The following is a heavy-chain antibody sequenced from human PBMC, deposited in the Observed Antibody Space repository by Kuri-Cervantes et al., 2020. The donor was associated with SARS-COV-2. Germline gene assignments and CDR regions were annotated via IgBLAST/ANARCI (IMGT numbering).Heavy chain of an antibody. Sequence: ESLKISCAASGFTFSNAWMSWVRQAPGKGLEWIGYIYHSGSTYYNPSLKSRVTISVDTSKNQFSLKLSSVTAADTAVYYCARGFEDCSSTSCYPGGFDPWGQGTLVTVSS. CDR2: IYHSGST. J-gene: IGHJ5*02. V-gene: IGHV4-34*01. CDR1: GFTFSNAW. CDR3: ARGFEDCSSTSCYPGGFDP. D-gene: IGHD2-2*01.